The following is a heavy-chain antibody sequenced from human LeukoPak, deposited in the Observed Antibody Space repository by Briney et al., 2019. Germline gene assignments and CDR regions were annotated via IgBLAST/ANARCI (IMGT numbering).Heavy chain of an antibody. CDR1: GYSFTSYL. CDR2: IDPRDSYT. D-gene: IGHD3-22*01. CDR3: ARLDSSGYYVY. V-gene: IGHV5-10-1*01. J-gene: IGHJ4*02. Sequence: GQSLRISCKGSGYSFTSYLISWVRQMPGKGLEWMGRIDPRDSYTKYSPSFQGHVSISADKSISTAYLQWSSLKASDTATYYCARLDSSGYYVYWGQGTLVTVSS.